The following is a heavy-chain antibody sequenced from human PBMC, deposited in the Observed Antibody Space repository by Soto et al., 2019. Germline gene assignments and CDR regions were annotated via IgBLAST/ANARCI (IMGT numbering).Heavy chain of an antibody. J-gene: IGHJ5*02. CDR1: GFTFSSYG. D-gene: IGHD5-12*01. Sequence: ESGGGVVQPGRSLRLSCAASGFTFSSYGMHWVRQAPGKGLEWVAVISYDGSNKYYADSVKGRFTISRDNSKNTLYLQMNSLRAEDTAVYYCARERGYSGYGRGWFDPWGQGTLVTVSS. V-gene: IGHV3-30*03. CDR3: ARERGYSGYGRGWFDP. CDR2: ISYDGSNK.